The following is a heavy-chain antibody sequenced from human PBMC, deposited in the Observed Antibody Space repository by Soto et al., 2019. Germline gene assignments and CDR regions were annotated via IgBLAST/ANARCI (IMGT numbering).Heavy chain of an antibody. J-gene: IGHJ4*02. CDR2: IYPGDSDT. CDR1: GYSFVSYW. CDR3: AKTDGYEVEY. V-gene: IGHV5-51*01. Sequence: ECLKRSFKGAGYSFVSYWIAWVRQMPGKGLEWMGSIYPGDSDTTYSPSIQGQVTISADKSSTTVYLQWNTLKASDTAMYYCAKTDGYEVEYWGQGTQVTVSS. D-gene: IGHD5-18*01.